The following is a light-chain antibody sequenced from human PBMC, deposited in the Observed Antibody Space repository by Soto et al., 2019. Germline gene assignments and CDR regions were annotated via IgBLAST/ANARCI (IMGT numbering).Light chain of an antibody. J-gene: IGLJ2*01. CDR2: GNS. CDR3: QSYDSSLSGSKV. Sequence: QPVLTQPPSVSGAPGQRATISCPGSSSNIGAGYDVHWYQQLPGTAPKLLIYGNSNRPSGVPDRFSGSKSGTSASLAITGLQAEDEADYYCQSYDSSLSGSKVFGGGTKVTVL. V-gene: IGLV1-40*01. CDR1: SSNIGAGYD.